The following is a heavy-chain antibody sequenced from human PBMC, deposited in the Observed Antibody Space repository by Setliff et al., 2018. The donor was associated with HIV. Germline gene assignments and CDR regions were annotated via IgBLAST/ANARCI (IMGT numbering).Heavy chain of an antibody. Sequence: ASVKVSCKASGYTFTDYFIHGVRQAPGQGLEWMGWISPHNGDRKIPQRFRGRVTMTRDTSISTVYMELSGLTSDDTAAYFCARQLSNSLDYWGQGTLVTVSS. V-gene: IGHV1-2*02. CDR3: ARQLSNSLDY. CDR2: ISPHNGDR. D-gene: IGHD7-27*01. CDR1: GYTFTDYF. J-gene: IGHJ4*02.